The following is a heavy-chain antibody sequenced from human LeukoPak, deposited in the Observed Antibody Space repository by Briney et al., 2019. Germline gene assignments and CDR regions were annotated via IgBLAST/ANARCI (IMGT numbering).Heavy chain of an antibody. CDR3: ARRGGILGFDY. CDR1: GFTFSDYY. CDR2: ISGSGGHT. Sequence: GGSLRLSCAASGFTFSDYYMSWIRQAPGKGLEWVSYISGSGGHTTPADSVKGRFTVSRDNAKNSLYLQMNSLRAEDTAVYYCARRGGILGFDYWGQGTLVTVSS. J-gene: IGHJ4*02. D-gene: IGHD6-13*01. V-gene: IGHV3-11*03.